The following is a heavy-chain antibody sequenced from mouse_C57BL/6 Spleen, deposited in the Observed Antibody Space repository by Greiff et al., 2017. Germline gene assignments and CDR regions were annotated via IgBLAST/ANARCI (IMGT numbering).Heavy chain of an antibody. CDR2: IDPSDSYT. CDR1: GYTFTSYW. CDR3: AKGDFNSLYYARDY. J-gene: IGHJ4*01. D-gene: IGHD4-1*02. Sequence: VQLQQPGAELVKPGASVKLSCKASGYTFTSYWMQWVKQRPGQGLEWIGEIDPSDSYTNYNQKFKGKATLTVDTSSSTAYMQVSSLTSEDSTVYYCAKGDFNSLYYARDYWGQGTSVTVSS. V-gene: IGHV1-50*01.